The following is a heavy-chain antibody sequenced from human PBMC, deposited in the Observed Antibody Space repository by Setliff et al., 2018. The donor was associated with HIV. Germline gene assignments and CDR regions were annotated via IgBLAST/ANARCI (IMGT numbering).Heavy chain of an antibody. CDR2: LWFDGNNR. Sequence: PGGSLRLSCAVSGLNLTRRDMHWVRQAPGKGPDWLAVLWFDGNNRRYVASVKGRFTISRDTSKNTLYLQLDSLTAEDTAIYYCATSPPGGSSDYIWGSGFFDHWGQGALVTVSS. J-gene: IGHJ4*02. D-gene: IGHD5-12*01. CDR1: GLNLTRRD. CDR3: ATSPPGGSSDYIWGSGFFDH. V-gene: IGHV3-33*04.